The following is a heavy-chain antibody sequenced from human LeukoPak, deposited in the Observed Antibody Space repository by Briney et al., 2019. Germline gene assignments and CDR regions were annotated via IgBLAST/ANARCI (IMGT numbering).Heavy chain of an antibody. V-gene: IGHV3-15*01. J-gene: IGHJ3*02. Sequence: GESLRLSCAASGFTFSFTLMSWVRQAPGRWLEWVGRFKSKAAGGTTDYAAPVAGRFTISRDDSKNMLYLQMNSLKTEDTAVYYCTRGAPQADVFDIWGQGTMVTVSS. CDR1: GFTFSFTL. D-gene: IGHD1-26*01. CDR2: FKSKAAGGTT. CDR3: TRGAPQADVFDI.